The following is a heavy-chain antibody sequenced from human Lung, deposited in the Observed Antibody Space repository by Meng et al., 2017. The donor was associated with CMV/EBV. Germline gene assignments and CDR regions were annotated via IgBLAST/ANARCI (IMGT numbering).Heavy chain of an antibody. CDR2: IYYSGST. CDR1: GGSISSSSYY. J-gene: IGHJ6*02. CDR3: ARDLYCSSTSCYLEYYYYGMYV. Sequence: SETLSLXXTVSGGSISSSSYYWGWIRQPPGKGLEWIGSIYYSGSTYYNPSLKSRVTISVDTSKNQFSLKLSSVTAADTAVYYCARDLYCSSTSCYLEYYYYGMYVWGQGXTVTVSS. D-gene: IGHD2-2*01. V-gene: IGHV4-39*07.